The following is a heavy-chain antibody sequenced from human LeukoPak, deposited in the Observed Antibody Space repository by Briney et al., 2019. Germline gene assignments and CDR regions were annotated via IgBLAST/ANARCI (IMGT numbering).Heavy chain of an antibody. J-gene: IGHJ4*02. CDR3: ARAYGANYRYDS. D-gene: IGHD4/OR15-4a*01. Sequence: SETLSLTCTVSGGSISSSYWSWIRQPPGKGLEWIGYIYNSGSTNYNPSLKSRVTISVDTSKNQFSLKLSSVTAADAAVYYCARAYGANYRYDSWGQGTLVTVSS. CDR2: IYNSGST. V-gene: IGHV4-59*01. CDR1: GGSISSSY.